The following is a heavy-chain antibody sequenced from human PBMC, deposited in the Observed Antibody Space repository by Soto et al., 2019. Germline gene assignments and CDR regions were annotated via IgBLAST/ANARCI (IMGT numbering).Heavy chain of an antibody. CDR1: GYTFTGYY. D-gene: IGHD5-12*01. J-gene: IGHJ4*02. CDR3: ATQLRLGHIVATTGYYFDY. Sequence: ASVKVSCKASGYTFTGYYMHWVRQAPGQGLEWMGWINPNSGGTNYAQKFQGWVTMTRDTSISTAYMELSRLRSADTAVYYCATQLRLGHIVATTGYYFDYWGQGTLVTVSS. V-gene: IGHV1-2*04. CDR2: INPNSGGT.